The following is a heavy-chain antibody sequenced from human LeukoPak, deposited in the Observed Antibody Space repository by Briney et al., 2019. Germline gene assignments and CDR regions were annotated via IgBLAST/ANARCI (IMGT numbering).Heavy chain of an antibody. V-gene: IGHV1-18*01. CDR3: ARDRGVYSSSSGSWDY. CDR2: ISAYNGNT. D-gene: IGHD6-6*01. J-gene: IGHJ4*02. CDR1: GYTFTSYG. Sequence: ASVKVSCKASGYTFTSYGISWVRQAPGQGLEWMGWISAYNGNTNYAQKLQGRVTMTTDTSTSTAYMELRSLRSDDTAVYYCARDRGVYSSSSGSWDYWGQGTLVTVSS.